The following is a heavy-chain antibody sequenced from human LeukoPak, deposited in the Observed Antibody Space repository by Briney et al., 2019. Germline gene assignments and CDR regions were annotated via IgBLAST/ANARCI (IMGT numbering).Heavy chain of an antibody. J-gene: IGHJ4*02. Sequence: GGSLRLSCAASGFTFSSYGMHWVRQAPGEGLEWVAFIRYDGSNKYYADSVKGRFTISRDNSKNTLYLQMNSLRAEDTAVYYCAKPYYYGSGSLPYWGQGTLVTVSS. D-gene: IGHD3-10*01. CDR2: IRYDGSNK. V-gene: IGHV3-30*02. CDR1: GFTFSSYG. CDR3: AKPYYYGSGSLPY.